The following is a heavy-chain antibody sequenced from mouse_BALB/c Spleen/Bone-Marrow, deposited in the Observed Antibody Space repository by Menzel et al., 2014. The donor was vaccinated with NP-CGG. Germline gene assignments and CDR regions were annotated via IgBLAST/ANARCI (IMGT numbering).Heavy chain of an antibody. V-gene: IGHV5-9-3*01. CDR3: ARKESIYDGYYGGFTY. J-gene: IGHJ3*01. D-gene: IGHD2-3*01. CDR2: ISSGGGYT. Sequence: EVQLAESGGGLVKPGGSLKLSCAASGFTFSSFAMSWVRQTPEKRLEWVATISSGGGYTYYPDSVKGRFTISRDNAKNSLYLQMSSLRSEDTAMYYCARKESIYDGYYGGFTYWGQETLVTVSA. CDR1: GFTFSSFA.